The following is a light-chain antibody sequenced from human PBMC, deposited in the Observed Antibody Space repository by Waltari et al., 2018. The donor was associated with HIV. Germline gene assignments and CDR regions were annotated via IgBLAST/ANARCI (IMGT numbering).Light chain of an antibody. CDR3: QQSYDAPYT. CDR2: AAS. Sequence: DIQMTQSPSSLSASVGDRVTITCLSGQSIRNYLNWYQQKPGKAPKLLMYAASSLQSGVPSRVSGSASGTDFTLTISSLQPEDFATYYCQQSYDAPYTFGQGTKLEIK. CDR1: QSIRNY. J-gene: IGKJ2*01. V-gene: IGKV1-39*01.